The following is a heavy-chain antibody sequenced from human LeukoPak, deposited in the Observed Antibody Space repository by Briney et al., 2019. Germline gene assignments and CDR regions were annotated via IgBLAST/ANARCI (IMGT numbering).Heavy chain of an antibody. Sequence: QSGGSLRLSCAASGFTFSSYSMNRVRQAPGEGLERVSYISSSSSTIYYADSVKGRFTISRDNAKNSLYLQMNSLRAEDTAVYYCARVRTITMVRGVINPLPDYWGQGTLVTVSS. D-gene: IGHD3-10*01. J-gene: IGHJ4*02. V-gene: IGHV3-48*04. CDR2: ISSSSSTI. CDR3: ARVRTITMVRGVINPLPDY. CDR1: GFTFSSYS.